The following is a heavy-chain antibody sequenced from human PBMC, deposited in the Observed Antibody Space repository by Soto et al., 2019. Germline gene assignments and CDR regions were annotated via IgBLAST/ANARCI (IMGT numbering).Heavy chain of an antibody. J-gene: IGHJ4*02. Sequence: PSETLSLTCVVSGGSISSSSYYWGRIRQPPGMGMEWVGTIYDSGIAYYNPALKSRVTMSVDPSKKQSSLKLNSVTAADTAVYYCARVGGSGWNFDSWGQGILVTVSS. D-gene: IGHD6-19*01. V-gene: IGHV4-39*07. CDR3: ARVGGSGWNFDS. CDR2: IYDSGIA. CDR1: GGSISSSSYY.